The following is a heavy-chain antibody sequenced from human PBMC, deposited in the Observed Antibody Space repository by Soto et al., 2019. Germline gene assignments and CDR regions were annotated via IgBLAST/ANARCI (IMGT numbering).Heavy chain of an antibody. D-gene: IGHD2-2*01. Sequence: SETLSLTCTVSGCSISSYYWSWIRQPPGKGLEWIGYIYYSGSTNYNPSLKSRVTISVDTSKNQFSLKLSSVTAADTAVYYCARVKYCISTSCSNTENWFDPWGQGTLVTVS. V-gene: IGHV4-59*01. CDR3: ARVKYCISTSCSNTENWFDP. J-gene: IGHJ5*02. CDR2: IYYSGST. CDR1: GCSISSYY.